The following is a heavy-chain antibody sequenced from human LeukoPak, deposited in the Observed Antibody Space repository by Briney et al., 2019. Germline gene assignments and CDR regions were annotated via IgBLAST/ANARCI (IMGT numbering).Heavy chain of an antibody. J-gene: IGHJ1*01. Sequence: PGGSLRLSCAASRFTFSNYAMHWVRQAPGKGLEWVAVISYDGSDKYYADSVKGRFTISRDNSKNTLYLQMNNLRAEDTAVYFCAKGPWFGESWGQGTLVTVSP. CDR2: ISYDGSDK. V-gene: IGHV3-30*18. D-gene: IGHD3-10*01. CDR3: AKGPWFGES. CDR1: RFTFSNYA.